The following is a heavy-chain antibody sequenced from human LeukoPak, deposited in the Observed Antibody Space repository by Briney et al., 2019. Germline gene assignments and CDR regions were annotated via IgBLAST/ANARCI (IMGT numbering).Heavy chain of an antibody. V-gene: IGHV3-33*08. Sequence: PGGSLRLSCATSGFIFSNYWMTWVRQAPGKGLEWVAVIWYDGSNKYYADSVKGRFTISRDNSKNTLYLQMNSLRAEDTAVYYCARAYKSNWFDPWGQGTLVTVSS. CDR2: IWYDGSNK. D-gene: IGHD1-14*01. J-gene: IGHJ5*02. CDR3: ARAYKSNWFDP. CDR1: GFIFSNYW.